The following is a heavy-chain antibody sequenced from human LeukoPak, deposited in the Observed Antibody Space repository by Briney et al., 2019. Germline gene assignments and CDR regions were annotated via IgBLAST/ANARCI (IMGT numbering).Heavy chain of an antibody. CDR3: ARGVLLWFGEYDAFGI. CDR2: INAGNGNT. V-gene: IGHV1-3*01. D-gene: IGHD3-10*01. Sequence: ASVKVSCKASGYTFTSYAMHWVRQAPGQRLEWMGWINAGNGNTKYSQKFQGRVTITRDTSASTAYMELSSLRSEDTAVYYCARGVLLWFGEYDAFGIWGQGTMVTVSS. J-gene: IGHJ3*02. CDR1: GYTFTSYA.